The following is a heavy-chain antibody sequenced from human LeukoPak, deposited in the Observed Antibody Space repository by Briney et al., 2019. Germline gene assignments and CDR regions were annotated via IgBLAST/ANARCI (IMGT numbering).Heavy chain of an antibody. J-gene: IGHJ4*02. CDR1: GGSFSGYY. V-gene: IGHV4-34*01. Sequence: SSETLSLTCAVYGGSFSGYYWSWIRQPPGKGLEWIGEINHSGSTNYNPSLKSRVTISVDTSKNQFSLKLSSVTAADTAVYYCARGRSGYDFWSGSGRYFDYWGQGTLVTVSS. CDR2: INHSGST. D-gene: IGHD3-3*01. CDR3: ARGRSGYDFWSGSGRYFDY.